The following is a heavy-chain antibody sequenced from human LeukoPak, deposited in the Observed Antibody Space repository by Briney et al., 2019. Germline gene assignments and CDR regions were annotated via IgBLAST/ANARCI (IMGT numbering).Heavy chain of an antibody. CDR2: IYSGSP. CDR1: GGSISSYY. V-gene: IGHV4-59*01. Sequence: SETLSLTCTVSGGSISSYYWSWIRQPPGKGLEWIGCIYSGSPSYNPSLQSRVTISVDTSMNQFSLKLTSMTAADTAVYYCGRAGPGAFFDHWGRGALVTVSS. CDR3: GRAGPGAFFDH. D-gene: IGHD2-2*01. J-gene: IGHJ4*02.